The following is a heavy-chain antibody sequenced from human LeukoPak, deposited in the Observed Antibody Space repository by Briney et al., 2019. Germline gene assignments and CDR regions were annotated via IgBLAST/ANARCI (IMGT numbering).Heavy chain of an antibody. D-gene: IGHD3-22*01. CDR3: ARDYYDSSGYYAFDI. V-gene: IGHV1-69*05. CDR2: IIPIFGTA. Sequence: SVKVSCKASGGTFSSYAISWVRQAPGQGLEWMGRIIPIFGTANYAQKFQGRVTITTNESTSTAYMELSSLRSEDTAVYYCARDYYDSSGYYAFDIWGQGTMVTVSS. J-gene: IGHJ3*02. CDR1: GGTFSSYA.